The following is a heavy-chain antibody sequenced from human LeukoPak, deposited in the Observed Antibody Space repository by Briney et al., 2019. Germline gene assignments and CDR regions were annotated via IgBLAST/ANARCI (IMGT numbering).Heavy chain of an antibody. D-gene: IGHD3-3*01. V-gene: IGHV1-69*13. CDR1: GGTFSSYA. J-gene: IGHJ4*02. CDR3: ARGERKYDFWSPY. Sequence: SVKVSCKASGGTFSSYAISWVRQVPGQGLGWMGGIIPIFGTANYAQKFQGRVTITADESTSTAYMELSSLRSEDTAVYYCARGERKYDFWSPYWGQGTLVTVSS. CDR2: IIPIFGTA.